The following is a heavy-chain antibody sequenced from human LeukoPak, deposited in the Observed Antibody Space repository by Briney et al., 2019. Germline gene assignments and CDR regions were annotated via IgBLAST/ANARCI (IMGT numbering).Heavy chain of an antibody. J-gene: IGHJ5*02. CDR3: ARFVPLPAATTDP. V-gene: IGHV4-39*01. CDR1: GDFISSSSYY. Sequence: SETLSLTCIVSGDFISSSSYYWGWIRQPPGKGLEWIGTIYYPVTAYYNPSLKSRVTIYVEESKNQFSLKLTSVTAADTAVYFCARFVPLPAATTDPWGQGTLVTVSS. D-gene: IGHD2-2*01. CDR2: IYYPVTA.